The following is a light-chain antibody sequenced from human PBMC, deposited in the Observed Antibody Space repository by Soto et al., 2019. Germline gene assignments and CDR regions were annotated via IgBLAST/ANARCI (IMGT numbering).Light chain of an antibody. V-gene: IGLV3-9*01. Sequence: SYELTQPLSVSVALGQTARITCGGNNIGSKNVHWYQQKPGQAPVLVIYRDSNRPSGIPERFSGSNSGNTATLTISRAQAGDEADYYCQVWDSSTFYVFGTWTKLTVL. J-gene: IGLJ1*01. CDR1: NIGSKN. CDR3: QVWDSSTFYV. CDR2: RDS.